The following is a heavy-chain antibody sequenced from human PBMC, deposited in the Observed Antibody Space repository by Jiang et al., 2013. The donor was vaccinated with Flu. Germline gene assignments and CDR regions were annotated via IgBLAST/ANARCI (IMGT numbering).Heavy chain of an antibody. J-gene: IGHJ3*02. CDR2: IWYDGSNK. V-gene: IGHV3-33*01. D-gene: IGHD3-16*01. CDR3: ARGRGLGAFDI. CDR1: GFTFSSYG. Sequence: QLVESGGGVVQPGRSLRLSCAASGFTFSSYGMHWVRQAPGKGLEWVAVIWYDGSNKYYADSVKGRFTISRDNSKNTLYLQMNSLRAEDTAVYYCARGRGLGAFDIWGQGTMVTVSS.